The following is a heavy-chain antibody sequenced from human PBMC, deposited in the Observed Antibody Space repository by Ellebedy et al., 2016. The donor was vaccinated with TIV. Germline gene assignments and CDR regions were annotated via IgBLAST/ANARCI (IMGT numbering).Heavy chain of an antibody. CDR2: IYHSGST. Sequence: SETLSLXXTVSGYSISSGYYWGWIRQPPGKGLEWIGSIYHSGSTYYNPSLKSRVTISVDTSKNQFSLKLSSVTAADTAVYYCARAKVRLRLYYYYYGMDVWGQGTTVTVSS. CDR3: ARAKVRLRLYYYYYGMDV. J-gene: IGHJ6*02. V-gene: IGHV4-38-2*02. CDR1: GYSISSGYY. D-gene: IGHD5-18*01.